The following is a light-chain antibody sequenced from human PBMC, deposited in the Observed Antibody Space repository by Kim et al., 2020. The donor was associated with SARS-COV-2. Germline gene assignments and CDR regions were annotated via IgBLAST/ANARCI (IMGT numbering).Light chain of an antibody. CDR1: SSDS. CDR2: DVS. J-gene: IGLJ3*02. Sequence: QSALTQPASVSGSAGQSITISCTGTSSDSVAWYQHYPGTAPKLIIYDVSRRPSGVSSRFSASKSGKTASLTISGLQAEDEADYHCSSYTTSNTFVMFGGGTKLTVL. CDR3: SSYTTSNTFVM. V-gene: IGLV2-14*03.